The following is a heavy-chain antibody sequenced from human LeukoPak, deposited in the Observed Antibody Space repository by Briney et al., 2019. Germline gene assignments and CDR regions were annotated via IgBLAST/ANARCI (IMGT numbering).Heavy chain of an antibody. D-gene: IGHD6-19*01. Sequence: GGSLRLSCAGSGFIFSGYWMGWVRQVPGKGLEWVANIQKDGGEDYYVDSVKGRFSISRDNSKNLLYLQMHSLRDEDTAVYFCVRLQWVGLMFDFWDQGTLVTVSS. CDR2: IQKDGGED. CDR1: GFIFSGYW. V-gene: IGHV3-7*03. CDR3: VRLQWVGLMFDF. J-gene: IGHJ4*02.